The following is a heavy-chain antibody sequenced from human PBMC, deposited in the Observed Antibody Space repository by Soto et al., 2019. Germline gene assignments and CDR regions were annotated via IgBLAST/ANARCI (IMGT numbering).Heavy chain of an antibody. CDR3: ARDLLGKYGSGSDYALDV. D-gene: IGHD3-10*01. CDR1: GYTFTGYY. Sequence: QVQLVQSGAEVKKPGASVKVSCRASGYTFTGYYMHWVRQAPGQGLEWMGWITPQSGSTNYAQKSQGRVTMTRDTSISTAYMELGSLTSDDTAVYYCARDLLGKYGSGSDYALDVWGQGTTVTVSS. J-gene: IGHJ6*02. CDR2: ITPQSGST. V-gene: IGHV1-2*02.